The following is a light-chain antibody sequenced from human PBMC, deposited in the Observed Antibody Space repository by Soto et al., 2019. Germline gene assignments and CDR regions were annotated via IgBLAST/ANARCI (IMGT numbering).Light chain of an antibody. CDR3: MQALQTPIT. CDR1: QSLLLSNGNNY. J-gene: IGKJ5*01. Sequence: EIVMTQSPLSLPVTPGEPASISCRSSQSLLLSNGNNYLDWYLQKPGQSPQVLIYLGSNRASGVPDRFSGSGSGTDFTLKISRVEAEDVGVYYCMQALQTPITFGQGTRLEIK. CDR2: LGS. V-gene: IGKV2-28*01.